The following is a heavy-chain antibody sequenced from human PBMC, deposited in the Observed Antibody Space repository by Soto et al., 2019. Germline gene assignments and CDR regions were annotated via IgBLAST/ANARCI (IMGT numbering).Heavy chain of an antibody. V-gene: IGHV2-5*02. CDR3: VHSRCGGDCLQSYSSHYYYGLDV. D-gene: IGHD2-21*02. J-gene: IGHJ6*02. Sequence: QITLKESGPTLVKPTQTPTLTCTFSGFSLNTGGLGVGWIRQPPGKALEWLALIYWDNDKRYSPSLMSRLTITKDTSKNQVVLTMTNMDPVDAATYYCVHSRCGGDCLQSYSSHYYYGLDVWGQGTTVTVSS. CDR2: IYWDNDK. CDR1: GFSLNTGGLG.